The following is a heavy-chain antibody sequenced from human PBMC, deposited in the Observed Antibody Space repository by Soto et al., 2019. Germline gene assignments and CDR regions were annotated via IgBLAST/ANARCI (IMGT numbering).Heavy chain of an antibody. J-gene: IGHJ6*03. CDR1: GGSFSGYY. CDR2: INHSGST. V-gene: IGHV4-34*01. D-gene: IGHD2-8*01. CDR3: ARAHCTNGVCYTYYMDV. Sequence: QVQLQQWGAGLLKPSETLSLTCAVYGGSFSGYYWSWIRQPPGKGLEWIWEINHSGSTNYNPSLKSRVTISVDTSKNQFSLKLSSVTAADTAVYYCARAHCTNGVCYTYYMDVWGKGTTVTVSS.